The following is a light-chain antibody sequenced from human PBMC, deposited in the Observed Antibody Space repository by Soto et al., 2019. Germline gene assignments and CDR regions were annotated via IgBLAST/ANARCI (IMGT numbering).Light chain of an antibody. Sequence: DIQMTQSPSSLSASVGDRVTITCRPGQDIKNNLVWFQQKPGKAPKRLIYGATTLQSGVPSRFSGSGSGTEFTLTISSLQAEDFATYYCLQHNSYPRTFGQGTKVEIK. CDR1: QDIKNN. J-gene: IGKJ1*01. CDR2: GAT. CDR3: LQHNSYPRT. V-gene: IGKV1-17*01.